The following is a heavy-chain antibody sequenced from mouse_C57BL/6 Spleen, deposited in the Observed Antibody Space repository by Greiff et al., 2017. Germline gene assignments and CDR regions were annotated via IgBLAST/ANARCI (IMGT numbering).Heavy chain of an antibody. D-gene: IGHD2-5*01. CDR1: GFTFSDYY. J-gene: IGHJ3*01. V-gene: IGHV5-16*01. CDR3: ARDDSNYGFAY. Sequence: EVNVVESEGGLVQPGSSMKLSCTASGFTFSDYYMAWVRQVPEKGLEWVANINYDGSSTYYLDTLKSRFIISRDNAKNILYLQMSSLKSEDTATYYCARDDSNYGFAYWGQGTLVTVSA. CDR2: INYDGSST.